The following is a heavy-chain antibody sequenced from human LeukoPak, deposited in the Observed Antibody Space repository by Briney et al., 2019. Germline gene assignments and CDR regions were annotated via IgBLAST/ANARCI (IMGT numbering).Heavy chain of an antibody. V-gene: IGHV3-15*01. CDR2: IKSKTDGGTT. D-gene: IGHD2-2*01. CDR1: GFTFNNAW. J-gene: IGHJ3*02. Sequence: GGSLRLSCAASGFTFNNAWMSRVRQAPGKGLEWVGRIKSKTDGGTTDYAAPVKGRFTISRDDSKNTLYLQMNSLKTEDTAVYYCSTRLGYCSSTSCPDAFDIWGQGTMVTVSS. CDR3: STRLGYCSSTSCPDAFDI.